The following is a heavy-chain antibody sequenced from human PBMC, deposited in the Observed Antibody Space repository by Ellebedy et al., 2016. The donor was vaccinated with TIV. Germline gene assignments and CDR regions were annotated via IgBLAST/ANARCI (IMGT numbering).Heavy chain of an antibody. D-gene: IGHD3-3*01. Sequence: TLSLTCTVSGGSISSYYWSWIRQPPGKALEWLARIDWDDDKYYSTSLKTRLTISKDTSKNQVVLTMTNMDPVDTATYYCARSEWFHATYYYYYGMDVWGQGTTVTVSS. CDR1: GGSISSYYW. J-gene: IGHJ6*02. CDR3: ARSEWFHATYYYYYGMDV. CDR2: IDWDDDK. V-gene: IGHV2-70*11.